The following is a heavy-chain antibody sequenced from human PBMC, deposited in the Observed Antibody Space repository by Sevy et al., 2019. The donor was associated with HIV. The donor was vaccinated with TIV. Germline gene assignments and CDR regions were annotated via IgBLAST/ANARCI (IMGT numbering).Heavy chain of an antibody. J-gene: IGHJ3*02. CDR1: GGSINSDH. CDR3: ARRNDFDI. Sequence: LETLSLTCTVSGGSINSDHWNWIRQPPGKGLEWIGYVYYTGGTNYNPPLKNRVTISVDRTKNQFSLKLTSVTAADTAVYYCARRNDFDIWGQGTMVTVSS. V-gene: IGHV4-59*08. CDR2: VYYTGGT.